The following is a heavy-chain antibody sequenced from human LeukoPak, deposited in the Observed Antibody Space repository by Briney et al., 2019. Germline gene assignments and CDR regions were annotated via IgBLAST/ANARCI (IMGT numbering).Heavy chain of an antibody. Sequence: SETLSLTCTVSGDSISSYYWSWIRQPPGKGLEWIGYIYYGGSTNYNPSLKSRVAISVDTSKNQFSLKLSSVTAADTAVYYCARRYCSGGSCYSALNHWGQGTLVTVSS. D-gene: IGHD2-15*01. CDR3: ARRYCSGGSCYSALNH. CDR1: GDSISSYY. V-gene: IGHV4-59*08. CDR2: IYYGGST. J-gene: IGHJ5*02.